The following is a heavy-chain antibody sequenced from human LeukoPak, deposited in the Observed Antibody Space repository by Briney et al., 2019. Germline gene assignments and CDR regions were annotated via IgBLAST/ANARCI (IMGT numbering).Heavy chain of an antibody. J-gene: IGHJ6*02. D-gene: IGHD4-11*01. CDR3: ATDQNSNYGGAPENYYYYGMDV. Sequence: ASVKVSCKVSGYTLTELSMHWVRQAPGKGLEWMGGFDPEDGETIYAQKFQGRVTMTEDTSTDTAYMELSSLRSEDTAVYYCATDQNSNYGGAPENYYYYGMDVWGQGTTVTVSS. CDR2: FDPEDGET. V-gene: IGHV1-24*01. CDR1: GYTLTELS.